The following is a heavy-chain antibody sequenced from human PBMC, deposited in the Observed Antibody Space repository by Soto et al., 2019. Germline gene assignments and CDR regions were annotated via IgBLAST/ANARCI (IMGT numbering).Heavy chain of an antibody. V-gene: IGHV3-30*18. CDR3: AKDPYSSSSPDWFDP. Sequence: QVQLVESGGGVVQPGRSLRLSCAASGFTFSSYGMHWVRQAPGKGLEWVAAISYDGSNKYYADSVKGRFTISRDNSKNTLYLQMNSLRAEDTAVYYCAKDPYSSSSPDWFDPWGQGTLVTVSS. CDR2: ISYDGSNK. J-gene: IGHJ5*02. D-gene: IGHD6-6*01. CDR1: GFTFSSYG.